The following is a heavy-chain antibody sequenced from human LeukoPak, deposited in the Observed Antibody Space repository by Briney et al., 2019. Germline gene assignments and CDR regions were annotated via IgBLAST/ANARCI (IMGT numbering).Heavy chain of an antibody. V-gene: IGHV4-39*01. J-gene: IGHJ4*02. Sequence: SETLSLTCTVSGGSISSSSYYWGWIRQPPGKGLEWIGSIYYGGSTYYNPSLKSRVTISVDTSKNQFSLKLSSVTAADTAVYYCARAVEYYYDSSGHDYWGQGTLVTVSS. D-gene: IGHD3-22*01. CDR1: GGSISSSSYY. CDR3: ARAVEYYYDSSGHDY. CDR2: IYYGGST.